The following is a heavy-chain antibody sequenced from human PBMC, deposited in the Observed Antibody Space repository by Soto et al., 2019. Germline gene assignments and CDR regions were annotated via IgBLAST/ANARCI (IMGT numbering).Heavy chain of an antibody. CDR3: ARGGLATAVTPPFDCGRDFFGF. V-gene: IGHV3-21*01. CDR2: ISSSSSYI. Sequence: LRLSCAASGFTFSSYSMNWVRQAPGKGLGWVSSISSSSSYIYYADSVKGRFTISRDNAKNSLYLQMNSLRAEDTAVYYCARGGLATAVTPPFDCGRDFFGFRGPGTLGTGSS. J-gene: IGHJ4*02. D-gene: IGHD2-21*02. CDR1: GFTFSSYS.